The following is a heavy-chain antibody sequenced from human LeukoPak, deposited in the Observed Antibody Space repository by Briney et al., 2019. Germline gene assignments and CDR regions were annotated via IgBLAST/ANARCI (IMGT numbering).Heavy chain of an antibody. V-gene: IGHV4-59*08. Sequence: PSETLSLTCTVSGGSISRFYWSWLRQPPGKGLEWIGYIYNSGSPNYHPSLKSRVTISAETSKNQFSLKLTSVTAADTAVYYCARHGAGGGVLTAQSFDYWGQGTLVTVSS. J-gene: IGHJ4*02. CDR2: IYNSGSP. D-gene: IGHD1-20*01. CDR3: ARHGAGGGVLTAQSFDY. CDR1: GGSISRFY.